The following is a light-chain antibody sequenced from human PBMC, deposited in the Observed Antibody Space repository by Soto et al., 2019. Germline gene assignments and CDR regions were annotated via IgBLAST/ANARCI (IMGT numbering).Light chain of an antibody. V-gene: IGKV1-39*01. CDR3: QQSYSTPPT. CDR2: TSS. Sequence: DIQITQSPASRSASVGDRGTISCRASQSIGRNLNWYQQKPGKAPTXLMFTSSNLQSGVPSRFSGSGSGTDFIFTISSLQPEDFATYYCQQSYSTPPTFGQGTKVDIK. J-gene: IGKJ1*01. CDR1: QSIGRN.